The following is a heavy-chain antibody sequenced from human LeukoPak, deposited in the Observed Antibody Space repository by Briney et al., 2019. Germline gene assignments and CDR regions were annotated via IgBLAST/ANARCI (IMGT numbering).Heavy chain of an antibody. CDR3: ARVPRGTMVRGSLNDY. CDR1: GYTFTGYY. V-gene: IGHV1-2*06. D-gene: IGHD3-10*01. J-gene: IGHJ4*02. CDR2: INPNSGGT. Sequence: ASVKVSCKASGYTFTGYYMHWVRQAPGQGLEWMGRINPNSGGTNYAQLFQGRVTMTRDTSISTAYMELSRLRSDDTAVYYCARVPRGTMVRGSLNDYCGQGTLVTVSS.